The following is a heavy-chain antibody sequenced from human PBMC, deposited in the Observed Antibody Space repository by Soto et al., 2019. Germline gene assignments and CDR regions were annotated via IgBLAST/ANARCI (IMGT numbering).Heavy chain of an antibody. CDR1: GFTFSDYA. CDR3: AKDLIRGDGYIDFDY. D-gene: IGHD3-10*01. V-gene: IGHV3-23*01. Sequence: EVQLLESGGGLVHPGGSLRLSCAASGFTFSDYAMTWVRQAPGKGLEWVSGISGSGGNTYYADSVKGRFTISRDNSKNILFLQMDSLRAEDTAVYFCAKDLIRGDGYIDFDYWGQGTLVTVSS. CDR2: ISGSGGNT. J-gene: IGHJ4*02.